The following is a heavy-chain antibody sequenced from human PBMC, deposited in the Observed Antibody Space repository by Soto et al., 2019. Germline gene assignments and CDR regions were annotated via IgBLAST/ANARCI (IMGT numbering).Heavy chain of an antibody. CDR3: ARDSRGWYEVGYYFDY. Sequence: PSETLSLTCTVSGGSISRYYWSWIRQPAGKGLEWIGRIYTSGSTNYNPSLKSRVTMSVDTSKNQFSLKLSSVTAADTAVYYCARDSRGWYEVGYYFDYWGQGTLVTVSS. J-gene: IGHJ4*02. CDR1: GGSISRYY. CDR2: IYTSGST. D-gene: IGHD6-19*01. V-gene: IGHV4-4*07.